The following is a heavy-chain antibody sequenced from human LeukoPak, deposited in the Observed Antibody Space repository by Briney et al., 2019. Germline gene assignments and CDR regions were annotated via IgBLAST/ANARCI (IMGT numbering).Heavy chain of an antibody. D-gene: IGHD2-15*01. CDR1: GGTFSSYA. Sequence: GASVKVSCKASGGTFSSYAISWVRQAPGQGLEWMGWISAYNGNTNYAQKLQGRVTMTTDTSTSTAYMELRSLRSDDTAVYYCARSPLYCSGGSCYYFDYWGQGTLVTVPS. J-gene: IGHJ4*02. CDR2: ISAYNGNT. V-gene: IGHV1-18*01. CDR3: ARSPLYCSGGSCYYFDY.